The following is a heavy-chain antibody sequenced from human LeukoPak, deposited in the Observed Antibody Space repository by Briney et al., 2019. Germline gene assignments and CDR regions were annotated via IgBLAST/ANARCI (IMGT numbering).Heavy chain of an antibody. CDR1: GYTLTELS. Sequence: GASMKVSCKVSGYTLTELSMHWVRQAPGKGLEWMGGFDPEDGETIYAQKFQGRVTMTEDTSTDTAYMELSSLRSEDTAVYYCATNGITIFGVVRLYYYYYYMDVWGKGTTVTVSS. J-gene: IGHJ6*03. D-gene: IGHD3-3*01. CDR2: FDPEDGET. CDR3: ATNGITIFGVVRLYYYYYYMDV. V-gene: IGHV1-24*01.